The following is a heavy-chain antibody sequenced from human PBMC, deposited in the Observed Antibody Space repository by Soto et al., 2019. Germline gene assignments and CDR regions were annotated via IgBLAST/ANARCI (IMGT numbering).Heavy chain of an antibody. CDR1: GISVSTSDYY. Sequence: PSETLSLTCTVSGISVSTSDYYWGWVRQPPGKGLDWIGNIYYSGSTLYNPSLRSRVTLSVDTSKNQFSLRLNSVTAADTAVYFCAGFVVPASRNSDFDYWGRGTLVTVSS. CDR3: AGFVVPASRNSDFDY. CDR2: IYYSGST. V-gene: IGHV4-39*01. J-gene: IGHJ4*02. D-gene: IGHD2-15*01.